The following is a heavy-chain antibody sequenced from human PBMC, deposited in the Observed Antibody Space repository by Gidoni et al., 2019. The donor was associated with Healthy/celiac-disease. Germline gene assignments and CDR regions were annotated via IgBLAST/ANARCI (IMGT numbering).Heavy chain of an antibody. CDR1: GSTFRSYG. D-gene: IGHD1-26*01. J-gene: IGHJ4*02. CDR2: IWSDGSNK. CDR3: ARDLGRWEHLFDY. V-gene: IGHV3-33*01. Sequence: QVQLVESGGGVVQPGRSLRLSCAASGSTFRSYGMHWVRQAPGKGLEWVAVIWSDGSNKYYAASVEGRFTISRDNSKNTLYLQMNSLRAEDTAVYYCARDLGRWEHLFDYWGQGTLVTVSS.